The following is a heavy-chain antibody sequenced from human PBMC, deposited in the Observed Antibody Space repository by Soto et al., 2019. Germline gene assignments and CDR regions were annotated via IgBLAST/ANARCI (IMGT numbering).Heavy chain of an antibody. CDR1: GFTFSDHY. CDR2: SSNSGSFT. CDR3: VRSGDNYNLLDY. V-gene: IGHV3-11*06. D-gene: IGHD1-1*01. J-gene: IGHJ4*02. Sequence: LRLSCAASGFTFSDHYMSWIRQAPGKGLEWIGYSSNSGSFTRYADSVKGRFSISRDNAKNSLYLQINSLRGDDTATYFCVRSGDNYNLLDYWGQGTPVTVSS.